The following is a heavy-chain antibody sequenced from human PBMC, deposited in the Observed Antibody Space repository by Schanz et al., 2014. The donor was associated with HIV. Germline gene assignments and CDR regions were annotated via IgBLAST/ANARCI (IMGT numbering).Heavy chain of an antibody. J-gene: IGHJ4*02. CDR2: IIPLFGTS. CDR1: GYSFSSYG. D-gene: IGHD6-13*01. V-gene: IGHV1-69*01. CDR3: ARDSPVAAGTLDY. Sequence: QVQLVQSGAEVKKSGASVKVSCKASGYSFSSYGLSWVRQAPGQGLEWMGGIIPLFGTSNYAQKFQGRATITADESTSTAYMELSSLRSEDTAVYYCARDSPVAAGTLDYWGQGTRVTVSS.